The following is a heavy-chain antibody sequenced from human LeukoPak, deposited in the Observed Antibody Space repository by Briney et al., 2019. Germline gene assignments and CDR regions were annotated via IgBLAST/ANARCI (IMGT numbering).Heavy chain of an antibody. D-gene: IGHD3-22*01. CDR3: ARDWVTMIVVDYQGLGAFDI. Sequence: ASVKVSCKASGGTFSNYAISWVRQAPGQGLEWMGGIIPIFGTANYAQKFQGRVTITADESTSTAYMELSSLRSEDTAVYYCARDWVTMIVVDYQGLGAFDIWGQGTMVTVSS. V-gene: IGHV1-69*13. CDR2: IIPIFGTA. J-gene: IGHJ3*02. CDR1: GGTFSNYA.